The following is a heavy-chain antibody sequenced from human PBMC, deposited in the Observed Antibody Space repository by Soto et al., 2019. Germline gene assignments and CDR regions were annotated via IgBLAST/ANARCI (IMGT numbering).Heavy chain of an antibody. CDR3: ARDSQPVAVAGTWSNFDY. J-gene: IGHJ4*02. CDR1: GFTFSNYW. Sequence: GGSLRLSCAASGFTFSNYWMSWVRQAPGKGLEWVANVKQDGSEKYYVDSVKGRFTISRDNAKNSLYLQMNSLRAEDTAVYYCARDSQPVAVAGTWSNFDYWGQGTLVTVSS. CDR2: VKQDGSEK. D-gene: IGHD6-19*01. V-gene: IGHV3-7*01.